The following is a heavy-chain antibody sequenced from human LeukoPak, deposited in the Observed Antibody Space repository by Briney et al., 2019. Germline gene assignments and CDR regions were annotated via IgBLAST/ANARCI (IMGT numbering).Heavy chain of an antibody. D-gene: IGHD7-27*01. V-gene: IGHV1-2*06. CDR3: AREVAGDQWDY. J-gene: IGHJ4*02. CDR2: ISPNSGGT. CDR1: GYTFTGYY. Sequence: ASVKVSCKASGYTFTGYYIHWVRQAPGQGLEWMGRISPNSGGTNYAQKSQDRVTMTRDTSISTAYMELSRLRSDDTAVYYCAREVAGDQWDYWGQGALVTVSS.